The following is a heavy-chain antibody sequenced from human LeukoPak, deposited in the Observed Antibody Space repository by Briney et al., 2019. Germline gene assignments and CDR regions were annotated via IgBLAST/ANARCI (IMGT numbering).Heavy chain of an antibody. J-gene: IGHJ4*02. CDR1: GGSFSGYY. D-gene: IGHD3-22*01. CDR2: INHSGST. Sequence: PSETLSLACAVYGGSFSGYYWSWIRQPPGKGLEWIGEINHSGSTNYNPSLKSRVTISVDASKNQFSLKLSSVTAADTAVYYCARGGPGIVVVSFDYWGQGTLVTVSS. CDR3: ARGGPGIVVVSFDY. V-gene: IGHV4-34*01.